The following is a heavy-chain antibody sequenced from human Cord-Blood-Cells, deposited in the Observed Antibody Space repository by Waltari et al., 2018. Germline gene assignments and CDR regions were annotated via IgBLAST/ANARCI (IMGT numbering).Heavy chain of an antibody. V-gene: IGHV1-69*01. CDR2: IIPIFGTA. D-gene: IGHD2-21*01. CDR3: AREKYNVGGIGGFDY. CDR1: GGTFSSYA. Sequence: QVQLVQSGAEVKKPGSSVKVSCKDSGGTFSSYAISWVRQAPVQGLEWMGGIIPIFGTANDAQKFKGRVTITADESTSTAYMELSSLRSEDTAVYYCAREKYNVGGIGGFDYWGQGTLVTVSS. J-gene: IGHJ4*02.